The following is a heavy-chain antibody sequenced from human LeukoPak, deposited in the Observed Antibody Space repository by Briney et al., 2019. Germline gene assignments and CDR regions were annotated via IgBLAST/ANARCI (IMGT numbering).Heavy chain of an antibody. CDR2: IYYSGST. CDR1: GGSISSGGYY. D-gene: IGHD5-12*01. CDR3: AREGGYSGFAFTYFDY. V-gene: IGHV4-31*03. Sequence: SETLSLTRTVSGGSISSGGYYWSWIRQHPGKGLEWIGYIYYSGSTYYNPSLKSRVTISVDTSKNLFSLRLSSVTAADTAVYYCAREGGYSGFAFTYFDYWGQGTLVTVSS. J-gene: IGHJ4*02.